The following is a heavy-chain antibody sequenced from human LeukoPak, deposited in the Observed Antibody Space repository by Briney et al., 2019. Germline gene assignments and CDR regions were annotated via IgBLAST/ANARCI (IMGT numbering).Heavy chain of an antibody. J-gene: IGHJ4*02. V-gene: IGHV4-4*09. CDR2: IYHSGNT. D-gene: IGHD6-19*01. CDR3: ASTRRAAVAGRFDT. CDR1: GASMSSNY. Sequence: SETLSLTCNVSGASMSSNYWSWIRQPPGKGLEWIGYIYHSGNTNYSPSLVSRVTMSVDESKNQFSLRVHFVSAADTAVYYCASTRRAAVAGRFDTWGQGTLVTVSS.